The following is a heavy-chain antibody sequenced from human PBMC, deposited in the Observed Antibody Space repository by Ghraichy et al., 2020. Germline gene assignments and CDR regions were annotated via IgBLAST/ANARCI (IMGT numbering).Heavy chain of an antibody. J-gene: IGHJ5*02. CDR2: INNDGSSG. D-gene: IGHD3-16*02. CDR3: VRRYVWGRYRPCREAA. CDR1: AFTFSDYW. Sequence: GGSLRLSCGASAFTFSDYWMQWVRQAPGKGPVWVSRINNDGSSGGYADSVKGRFTTFRDNAKNTLYLQMTSLRAEDTAVYHCVRRYVWGRYRPCREAAWGQGTLLTV. V-gene: IGHV3-74*01.